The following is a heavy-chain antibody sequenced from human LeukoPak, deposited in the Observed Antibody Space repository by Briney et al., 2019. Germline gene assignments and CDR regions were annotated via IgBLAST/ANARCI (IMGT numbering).Heavy chain of an antibody. CDR2: ISQSART. J-gene: IGHJ1*01. D-gene: IGHD3-22*01. Sequence: SETLSLTCAVTGGSISNNWWTWVRQPPGKGLEWIGEISQSARTNYNPSLKSRVTMSIDKSRNQFSLRMSSVTAADTAVYYCAGVRLGSSGFSEYFEHWGQGTLVTVSS. CDR1: GGSISNNW. CDR3: AGVRLGSSGFSEYFEH. V-gene: IGHV4-4*02.